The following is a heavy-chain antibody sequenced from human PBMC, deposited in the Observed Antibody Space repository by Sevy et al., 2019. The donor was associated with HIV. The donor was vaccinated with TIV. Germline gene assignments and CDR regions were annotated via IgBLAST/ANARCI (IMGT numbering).Heavy chain of an antibody. V-gene: IGHV3-7*01. CDR1: GFTFSPYW. Sequence: GGALRLSCAASGFTFSPYWMTWVRQAPGKGLEWVANIRQDGSDKYYVDSGKGRFTISRNNAKNSLFLQMNSLRADDTAMYYCARGVGLDCWGQGALVPVSS. D-gene: IGHD1-26*01. CDR2: IRQDGSDK. CDR3: ARGVGLDC. J-gene: IGHJ4*02.